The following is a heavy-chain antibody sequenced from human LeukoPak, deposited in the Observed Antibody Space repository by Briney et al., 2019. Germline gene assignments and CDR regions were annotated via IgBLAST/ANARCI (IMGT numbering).Heavy chain of an antibody. J-gene: IGHJ4*02. CDR1: GFTFDDYG. D-gene: IGHD2-2*01. Sequence: GGSLRLSCAASGFTFDDYGMSWVRQAPGKGLEWVSGINWNGGSTGYADSVKGRFTISRDNAKNSLYPQMNSLRAEDTALYYCARKLYCSSTSCHEYYFDYWGQGTLVTVSS. CDR3: ARKLYCSSTSCHEYYFDY. CDR2: INWNGGST. V-gene: IGHV3-20*04.